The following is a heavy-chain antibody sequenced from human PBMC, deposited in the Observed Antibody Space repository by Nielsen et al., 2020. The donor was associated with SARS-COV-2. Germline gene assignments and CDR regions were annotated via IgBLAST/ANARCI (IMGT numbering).Heavy chain of an antibody. CDR2: IWYDGSNK. CDR1: GFTFSSYG. Sequence: GESLKISCAASGFTFSSYGMHWVRQAPGKGLEWVAVIWYDGSNKYYADSVKGRFTISRDNSKNTLYLQSHSLRAEDTAVYYCARDLKSIAARTLDSLGQGPLVTVSS. J-gene: IGHJ4*02. CDR3: ARDLKSIAARTLDS. D-gene: IGHD6-6*01. V-gene: IGHV3-33*08.